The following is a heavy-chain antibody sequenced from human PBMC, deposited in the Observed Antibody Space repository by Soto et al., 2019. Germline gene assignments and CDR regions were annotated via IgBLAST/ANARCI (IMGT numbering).Heavy chain of an antibody. CDR2: MNPNSGNT. CDR1: GYTFTSYD. D-gene: IGHD3-10*01. CDR3: AFMVRGALYGGNYMDV. J-gene: IGHJ6*03. Sequence: ASVKVSCKASGYTFTSYDINWVRQATGQGLEWMGWMNPNSGNTGYAQKFQGRVTMTRNTSISTAYMELSSLRSEDTAVYYCAFMVRGALYGGNYMDVWGKGTTVTVSS. V-gene: IGHV1-8*01.